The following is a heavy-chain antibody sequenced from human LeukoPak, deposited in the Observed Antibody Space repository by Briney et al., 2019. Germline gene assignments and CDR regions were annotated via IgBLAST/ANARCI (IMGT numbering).Heavy chain of an antibody. V-gene: IGHV3-74*01. CDR3: ARLRSGYSEFDY. CDR2: INSGGSSA. CDR1: GFTFSTYW. Sequence: GGTLRLSCAASGFTFSTYWMHWVRQAPGEWLMWVLRINSGGSSAIYAASVKGRFTMCRDNAKNTLHLQMNSLTAEDTAVYYCARLRSGYSEFDYWGQGTLVTVSS. D-gene: IGHD3-22*01. J-gene: IGHJ4*02.